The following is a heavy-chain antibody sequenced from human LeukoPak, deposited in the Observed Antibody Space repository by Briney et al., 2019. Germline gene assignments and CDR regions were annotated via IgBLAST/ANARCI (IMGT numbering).Heavy chain of an antibody. Sequence: PSQTLSLTCSVSGGSISSGNYYWSWIRQPPGKGLEWIGNIYCNGSTFYNPSLKSRLTTSVDTSKNQFSLKLSSVTAADTAVYYCARAGWTSGWDSYSYGMDVWGQRTTVTVSS. CDR1: GGSISSGNYY. CDR3: ARAGWTSGWDSYSYGMDV. J-gene: IGHJ6*02. D-gene: IGHD6-19*01. V-gene: IGHV4-30-4*01. CDR2: IYCNGST.